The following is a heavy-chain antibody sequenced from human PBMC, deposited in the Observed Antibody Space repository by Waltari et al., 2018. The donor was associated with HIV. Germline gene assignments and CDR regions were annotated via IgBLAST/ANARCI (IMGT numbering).Heavy chain of an antibody. V-gene: IGHV4-38-2*02. D-gene: IGHD2-15*01. CDR1: GYSISSGYY. CDR2: IYHSGST. CDR3: ASLWFGYCSGGSCYPGYFSGWRSDDY. Sequence: QVQLQESGPGLVKPSETLSLTCTVSGYSISSGYYWGWIRQPPGKGLEWIGSIYHSGSTYYNPSLKSRVTISVDTSKNQFSLKLSSVTAADTAVYYCASLWFGYCSGGSCYPGYFSGWRSDDYWGQGTLVTVSS. J-gene: IGHJ4*02.